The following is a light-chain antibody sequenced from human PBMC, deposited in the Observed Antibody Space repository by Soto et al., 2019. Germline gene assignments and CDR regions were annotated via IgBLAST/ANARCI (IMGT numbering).Light chain of an antibody. Sequence: EIVLTQSPGTLSLSPGERATLSCRASQCVSSGYLAWYQQKLGQVPRLLIYGASSRATGIPDRFSGSGSGTDFTFTISGLEPGDFAVYYCQQYGSSPWTFGQGTKVDIK. CDR3: QQYGSSPWT. CDR2: GAS. V-gene: IGKV3-20*01. CDR1: QCVSSGY. J-gene: IGKJ1*01.